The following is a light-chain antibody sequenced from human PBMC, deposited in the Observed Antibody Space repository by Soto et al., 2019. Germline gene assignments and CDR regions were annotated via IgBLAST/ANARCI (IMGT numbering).Light chain of an antibody. CDR1: SSDVGGYNY. J-gene: IGLJ1*01. CDR2: EVT. CDR3: ASYTSRGTRF. V-gene: IGLV2-14*01. Sequence: QSALTQPASVSGSPGQSITISCTGTSSDVGGYNYVSWYQQRPGKAPKFMIYEVTNRPSGVSNRFSGSKSGNTASLTISWLQAEDEADYYCASYTSRGTRFFGTGPKRTVL.